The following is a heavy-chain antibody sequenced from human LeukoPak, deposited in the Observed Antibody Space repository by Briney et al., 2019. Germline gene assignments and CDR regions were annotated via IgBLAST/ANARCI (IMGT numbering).Heavy chain of an antibody. J-gene: IGHJ4*02. CDR2: IYTSGST. V-gene: IGHV4-61*02. Sequence: SETLSLTCTVSGGSISSGSDYWSWIRQPAGKGLEWIWRIYTSGSTNYNPSLKRRVTISVDTSKNQFSLKLSSVTAADTAVYYCARSRVGATFDYWGQGTLVTVSS. CDR3: ARSRVGATFDY. D-gene: IGHD1-26*01. CDR1: GGSISSGSDY.